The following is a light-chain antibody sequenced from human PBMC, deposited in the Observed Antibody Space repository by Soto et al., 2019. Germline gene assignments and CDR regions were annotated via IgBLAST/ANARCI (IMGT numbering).Light chain of an antibody. Sequence: EIVLTQSPGTLSLSPGERATLSCRASQTVSSSYLTWYQQKPGQAPRLLIYGASSRATGISDRFSGSGSGTDFTLTISRLEPEDFAVYYCQQYGSSSYTFGQGTKLEIK. CDR1: QTVSSSY. J-gene: IGKJ2*01. V-gene: IGKV3-20*01. CDR3: QQYGSSSYT. CDR2: GAS.